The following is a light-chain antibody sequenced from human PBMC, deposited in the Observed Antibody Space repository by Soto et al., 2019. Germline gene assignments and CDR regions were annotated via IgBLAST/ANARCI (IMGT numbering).Light chain of an antibody. CDR3: QKSNSTPLT. CDR2: AAS. CDR1: QRISSY. J-gene: IGKJ4*02. V-gene: IGKV1-27*01. Sequence: DIQMTQSPSSLSASVGDRVTITCRASQRISSYLDWYQQRPGKAPNLLIYAASTLQAGVPSRFSGSGSGTDFTLTISSLQPEDFATYYCQKSNSTPLTFGRGTKVDI.